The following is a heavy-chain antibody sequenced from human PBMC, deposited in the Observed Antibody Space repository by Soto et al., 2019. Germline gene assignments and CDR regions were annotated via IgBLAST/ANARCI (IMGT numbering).Heavy chain of an antibody. J-gene: IGHJ6*02. Sequence: EVPLVESGGGLVKPGESLRLSCAASGLTFSSAWMSWVRQTPGKGLEWVGRIKSRSAGGTTDYAAPFKGRFTVSRDDSKNTLYLQMNSLKTEDTAVYYCTTDLFLGGMDVWGQGTTVTVSS. CDR2: IKSRSAGGTT. V-gene: IGHV3-15*01. CDR3: TTDLFLGGMDV. CDR1: GLTFSSAW.